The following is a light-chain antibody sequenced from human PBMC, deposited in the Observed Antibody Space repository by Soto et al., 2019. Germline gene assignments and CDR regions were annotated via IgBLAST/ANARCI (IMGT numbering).Light chain of an antibody. Sequence: IQLTQSPSSLSASVGDRVAITCRASQAIRKALGWYQQKPGRVPKLLIYAASTLQSGVPSRFSGSGSGTDFTLTISSLQPEDFATYYCLLDFNYFWAFGQGTKVEIK. CDR2: AAS. CDR1: QAIRKA. CDR3: LLDFNYFWA. J-gene: IGKJ1*01. V-gene: IGKV1-6*01.